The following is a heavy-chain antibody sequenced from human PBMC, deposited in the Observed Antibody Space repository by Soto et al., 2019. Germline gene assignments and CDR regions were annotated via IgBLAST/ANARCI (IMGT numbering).Heavy chain of an antibody. CDR1: GFTFSSYA. D-gene: IGHD2-15*01. J-gene: IGHJ4*02. CDR3: AKDQYLVVVVAATFDY. CDR2: ISGSGGST. Sequence: PGGSLILSCAASGFTFSSYAMSWVRQAPGKGLEWVSAISGSGGSTYYADSVKGRFTISRDNSKNTLYLQMNSLRAEDTAVYYCAKDQYLVVVVAATFDYWGQGTLVTVSS. V-gene: IGHV3-23*01.